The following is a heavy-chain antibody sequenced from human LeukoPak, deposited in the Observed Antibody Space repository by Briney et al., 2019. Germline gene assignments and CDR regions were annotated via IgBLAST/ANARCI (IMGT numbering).Heavy chain of an antibody. J-gene: IGHJ6*03. CDR1: GYTFTSYD. D-gene: IGHD3-10*01. V-gene: IGHV1-8*03. CDR3: ARGVRGARDYYYYMDV. CDR2: MNPNSGNT. Sequence: ASVKVSCKASGYTFTSYDINWVRQATGQGLEWMGWMNPNSGNTGYAQKFQGRVTITRNTSIRTAYMELSSLRSEDTAVYYCARGVRGARDYYYYMDVWGKGTTVTVSS.